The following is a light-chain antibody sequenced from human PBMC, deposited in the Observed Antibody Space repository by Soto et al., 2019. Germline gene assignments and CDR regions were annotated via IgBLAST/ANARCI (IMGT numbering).Light chain of an antibody. Sequence: QSALTQPPSVSGAPGQRVTISCTGSSSNIGAGYDVHWYQQLPGTAPKLLISGNSNRPSGVPDRFSGSKSGTSASLAITRLQAEDEADYYCQSYDSSLSGWVFGGGTKLTVL. CDR3: QSYDSSLSGWV. CDR1: SSNIGAGYD. V-gene: IGLV1-40*01. CDR2: GNS. J-gene: IGLJ3*02.